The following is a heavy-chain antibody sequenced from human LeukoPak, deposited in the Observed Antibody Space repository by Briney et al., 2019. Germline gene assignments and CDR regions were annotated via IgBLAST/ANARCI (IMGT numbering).Heavy chain of an antibody. J-gene: IGHJ2*01. CDR1: GFTFSSYA. V-gene: IGHV3-23*01. Sequence: GGSLRLSCAASGFTFSSYAMSWVRQAPGKELEWVSAISGSGGSTYDADSVKGRFTISRDNSKNTLYLQMNSLRAEDTAVYYCAKYTRDWYFDLWGRGTLVTVSS. CDR2: ISGSGGST. CDR3: AKYTRDWYFDL. D-gene: IGHD2-2*02.